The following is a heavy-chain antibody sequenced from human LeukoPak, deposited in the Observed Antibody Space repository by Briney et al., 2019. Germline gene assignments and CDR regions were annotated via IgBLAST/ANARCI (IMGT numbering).Heavy chain of an antibody. CDR1: GGSFSGYY. Sequence: SETLSLTCAVYGGSFSGYYWSWIRQPPGKGLEWIGEINHSGSTNYNPSLKSRVTISVDTSKNQFSLKLSSVTAADTAVYYCARDVLRYFINDYWGQGTLVTVSS. CDR2: INHSGST. J-gene: IGHJ4*02. CDR3: ARDVLRYFINDY. D-gene: IGHD3-9*01. V-gene: IGHV4-34*01.